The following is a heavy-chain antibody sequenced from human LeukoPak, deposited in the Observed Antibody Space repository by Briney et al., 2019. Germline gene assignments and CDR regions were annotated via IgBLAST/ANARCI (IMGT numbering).Heavy chain of an antibody. CDR3: AELGITMIGGV. D-gene: IGHD3-10*02. CDR1: GFTFSSYA. V-gene: IGHV3-23*01. CDR2: MSGSGGST. Sequence: GGSLRLSCAASGFTFSSYAMSWVRQAPGKGLEWVSTMSGSGGSTYYADSVKGRSTISRDNAKNSLYLQMNSLRAEDTAVYYCAELGITMIGGVWGKGTTVTISS. J-gene: IGHJ6*04.